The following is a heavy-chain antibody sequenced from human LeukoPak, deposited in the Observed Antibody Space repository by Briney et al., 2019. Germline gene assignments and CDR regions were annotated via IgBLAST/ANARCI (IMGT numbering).Heavy chain of an antibody. CDR2: ISSSGSTI. Sequence: GGSLRLSCAASGFTFSDYYMSWIRQAPGKGLEWVSYISSSGSTIYYADSVKGRFTISRDNAKNSLYLQMNSLRAEDTAVYYCARVIMITFGGVIVKMDYFDYWGQGTLVTVSS. D-gene: IGHD3-16*02. CDR1: GFTFSDYY. CDR3: ARVIMITFGGVIVKMDYFDY. V-gene: IGHV3-11*01. J-gene: IGHJ4*02.